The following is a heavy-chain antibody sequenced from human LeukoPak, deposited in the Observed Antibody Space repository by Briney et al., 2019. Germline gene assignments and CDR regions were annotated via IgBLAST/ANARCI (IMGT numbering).Heavy chain of an antibody. V-gene: IGHV3-30*02. CDR2: IRYDGGNK. Sequence: GGSLRLSCAASGFTFSSYGMHWVRQAPGKGLEWVAFIRYDGGNKYYADSVKGRFTISRDNSKNTLYLRMNSLRAEDTAVYYCAKVGQQLARNYYFDYWGQGTLVTVSS. D-gene: IGHD6-13*01. CDR3: AKVGQQLARNYYFDY. J-gene: IGHJ4*02. CDR1: GFTFSSYG.